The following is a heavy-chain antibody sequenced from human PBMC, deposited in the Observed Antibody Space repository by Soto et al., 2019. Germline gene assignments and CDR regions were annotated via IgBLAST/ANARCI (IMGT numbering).Heavy chain of an antibody. D-gene: IGHD3-10*01. CDR2: IIPIFGTA. CDR3: AGSYYYGSGSYYRFGWFDP. V-gene: IGHV1-69*01. CDR1: GGTFSSYA. Sequence: QVQLVQSGAEVKKPGSSVKVSCKASGGTFSSYAISWVRQAPGQGLEWMGGIIPIFGTANYAQKFQGRVTTTADESTSPACMELSSLRSEDTAVYYCAGSYYYGSGSYYRFGWFDPWGQGSLVTVSS. J-gene: IGHJ5*02.